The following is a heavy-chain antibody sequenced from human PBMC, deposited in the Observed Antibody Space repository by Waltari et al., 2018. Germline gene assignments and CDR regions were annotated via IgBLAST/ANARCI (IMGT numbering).Heavy chain of an antibody. CDR3: ARGAGIKWNYFDY. CDR2: ISNDGRNK. D-gene: IGHD3-10*01. J-gene: IGHJ4*02. CDR1: GFSFSTYA. Sequence: QVQLVESGGGAVQPGRSLRLSCAASGFSFSTYAMHWVRQAPGKGLGWVELISNDGRNKYYADSVKGRFTISRDDPKHTLYLQMNSLRTEDTAIFYCARGAGIKWNYFDYWGQGTLVTVSS. V-gene: IGHV3-30-3*01.